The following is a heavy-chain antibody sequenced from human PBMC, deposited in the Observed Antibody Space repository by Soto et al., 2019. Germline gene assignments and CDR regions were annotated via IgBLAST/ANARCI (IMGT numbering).Heavy chain of an antibody. J-gene: IGHJ4*02. D-gene: IGHD3-3*01. CDR3: ARHSLLRFFFVY. V-gene: IGHV4-39*01. CDR1: GGSISSSSYY. CDR2: IYYSGST. Sequence: QLQLQESGPGLVKPSETLSLTCTVSGGSISSSSYYWGWIRQPPGKGLEWIGSIYYSGSTYYNPSFKSRVTISVDTSKNPYSRNLSSVTAADTAVYYCARHSLLRFFFVYWGLGTLVTVSS.